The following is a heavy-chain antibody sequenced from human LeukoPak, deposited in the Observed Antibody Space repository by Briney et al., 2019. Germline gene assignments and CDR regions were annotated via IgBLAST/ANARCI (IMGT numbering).Heavy chain of an antibody. CDR3: ARVVAVTGTPVYYMDV. J-gene: IGHJ6*03. CDR1: VYMFTGYY. Sequence: ASVTVSCKSSVYMFTGYYMHWVRQAPGQGLEWMGWISPNSGGTNYAQKFQGRVTMTRDTSISTAYMDLNRLRSDDTAVYYCARVVAVTGTPVYYMDVWGKGTTVTVSS. D-gene: IGHD6-19*01. CDR2: ISPNSGGT. V-gene: IGHV1-2*02.